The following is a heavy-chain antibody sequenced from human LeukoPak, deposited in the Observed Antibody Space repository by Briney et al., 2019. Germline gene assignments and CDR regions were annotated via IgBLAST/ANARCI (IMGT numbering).Heavy chain of an antibody. CDR3: ASIYCSGGSCWYYFEY. Sequence: PSETLSLTCTVSGGSISSSSYYWGWIRQPPGKGMEWIGSIYYSGSTYYNPSLKSRVTISVDTSKNQCSLKLSSVTAADTAVYYCASIYCSGGSCWYYFEYWGQGTLVTVSS. J-gene: IGHJ4*02. CDR2: IYYSGST. V-gene: IGHV4-39*01. D-gene: IGHD2-15*01. CDR1: GGSISSSSYY.